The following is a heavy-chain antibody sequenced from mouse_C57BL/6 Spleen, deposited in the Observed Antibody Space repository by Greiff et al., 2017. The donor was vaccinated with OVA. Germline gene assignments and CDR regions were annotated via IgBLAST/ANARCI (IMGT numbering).Heavy chain of an antibody. J-gene: IGHJ4*01. Sequence: QVQLQQPGPELVKPGASVKISCKASGYAFSSSWMNWVKQRPGKGLEWIGRIYPGDGDTNYNGKFKGKATLTADKSSSTAYMQLSSLTSEDSAVYFCARGLWSYAMDYWGQGTSVTVSS. CDR3: ARGLWSYAMDY. D-gene: IGHD1-1*02. CDR2: IYPGDGDT. V-gene: IGHV1-82*01. CDR1: GYAFSSSW.